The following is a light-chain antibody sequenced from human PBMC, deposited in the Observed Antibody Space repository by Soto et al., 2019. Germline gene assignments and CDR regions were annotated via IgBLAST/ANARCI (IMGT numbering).Light chain of an antibody. V-gene: IGKV1-5*03. J-gene: IGKJ2*01. Sequence: DIQMTQSPSTLSASVGDRVTITCRASQSISNWLAWYQQRPGKAPKLLIYKASSLESGVPSRFSGSGSGTEFTLTISSLQPDYFATYYCQQYKSYWYTFGPGTRLEIK. CDR2: KAS. CDR1: QSISNW. CDR3: QQYKSYWYT.